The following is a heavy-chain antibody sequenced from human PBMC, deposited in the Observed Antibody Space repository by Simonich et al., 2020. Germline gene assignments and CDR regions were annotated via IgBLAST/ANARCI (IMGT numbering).Heavy chain of an antibody. J-gene: IGHJ1*01. CDR3: ARGLRVAAAGTAFQH. CDR2: INHRGST. CDR1: GGSFSGYY. Sequence: QVQLQQWGAGLLKPSETLSLTCAVYGGSFSGYYWSWIRQPPGKGLGWIGEINHRGSTTYTQSLKSRVTISVDTSKNQFSLKLSSVTAADTAVYYCARGLRVAAAGTAFQHWGQGTLVTVSS. V-gene: IGHV4-34*01. D-gene: IGHD6-13*01.